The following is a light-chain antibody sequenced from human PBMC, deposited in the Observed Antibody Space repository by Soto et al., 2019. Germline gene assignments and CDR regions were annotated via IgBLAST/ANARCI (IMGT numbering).Light chain of an antibody. Sequence: IVLTQSPRTLSLSPGESATLSCRVSQSVSSSYLAWYQQKPGQAPRLLIYGASSRATGIPDRFSGSGSGTDFTLTIRRLEPEDFAVYYCQQYGSSRKTFGQGTKVDIK. V-gene: IGKV3-20*01. CDR1: QSVSSSY. J-gene: IGKJ1*01. CDR2: GAS. CDR3: QQYGSSRKT.